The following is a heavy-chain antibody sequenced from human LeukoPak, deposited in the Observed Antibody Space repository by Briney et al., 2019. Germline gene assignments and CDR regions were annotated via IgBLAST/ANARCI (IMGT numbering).Heavy chain of an antibody. Sequence: ASVKVSCKAAGYTFTGYYMHWVRQAPGQGLEWMGWVNPNSGGTNYAQKFQGRVTMTRDTSISTAYMELSRLRSDVTAVYYCARATYSGYEDYWGQGTLVTVSS. V-gene: IGHV1-2*02. CDR1: GYTFTGYY. CDR2: VNPNSGGT. J-gene: IGHJ4*02. CDR3: ARATYSGYEDY. D-gene: IGHD5-12*01.